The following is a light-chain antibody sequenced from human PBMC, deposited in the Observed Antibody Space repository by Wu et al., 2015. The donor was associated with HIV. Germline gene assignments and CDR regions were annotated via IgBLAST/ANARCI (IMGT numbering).Light chain of an antibody. CDR2: AAS. CDR3: QQYNSPYT. V-gene: IGKV1-39*01. Sequence: DVQMTQSPSSLSASVGDRVTITCRASQYISEYVNWYQQKPGKAPNLLIYAASNLQNGVPSRISGSGSGTDFTLTISNLQPDDTAAYYCQQYNSPYTFGQGTKLEI. J-gene: IGKJ2*01. CDR1: QYISEY.